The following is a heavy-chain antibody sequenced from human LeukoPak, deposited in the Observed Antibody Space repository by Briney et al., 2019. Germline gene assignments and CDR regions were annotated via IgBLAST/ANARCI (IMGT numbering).Heavy chain of an antibody. J-gene: IGHJ4*02. V-gene: IGHV4-59*01. D-gene: IGHD3-22*01. CDR2: IYYSGST. Sequence: SETLSLTCTVSGGSISSYYWSWIRQPPGKGLEWIGYIYYSGSTNYNPSLKSRVTISVDTSKNQFPLKLSSVTAADTAVYYCARDFRPGSSGYYEVWGQGTLVTVSS. CDR1: GGSISSYY. CDR3: ARDFRPGSSGYYEV.